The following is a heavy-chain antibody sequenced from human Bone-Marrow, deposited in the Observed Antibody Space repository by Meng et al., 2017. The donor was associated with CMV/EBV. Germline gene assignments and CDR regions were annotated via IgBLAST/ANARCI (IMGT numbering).Heavy chain of an antibody. V-gene: IGHV4-34*01. CDR2: INHSGST. Sequence: SETLSLTCAVYRGSFSAYYWTWIRQPPGKGLEWIGEINHSGSTNYSPSLKSRVTISLDTSKNQFSLKLSSMTAADTAVYYCARGRVSYDFWNGYSTGFGWFDPWGQGTLVTVSS. CDR1: RGSFSAYY. J-gene: IGHJ5*02. D-gene: IGHD3-3*01. CDR3: ARGRVSYDFWNGYSTGFGWFDP.